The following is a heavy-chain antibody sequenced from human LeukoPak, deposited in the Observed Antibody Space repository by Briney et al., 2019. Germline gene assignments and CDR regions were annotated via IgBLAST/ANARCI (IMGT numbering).Heavy chain of an antibody. CDR1: GFTFSNAW. V-gene: IGHV3-15*01. J-gene: IGHJ6*03. CDR3: TTDGDIVVVPAAQLYYYYYMDV. Sequence: PGGSLRLSCAATGFTFSNAWMNWARQAPGKGPEWVGRIKSKTDGGKKAYAATVKGRFTISRDDSKNTLYLQMNSLKTEDTAVYYCTTDGDIVVVPAAQLYYYYYMDVWGKGTTVTISS. CDR2: IKSKTDGGKK. D-gene: IGHD2-2*01.